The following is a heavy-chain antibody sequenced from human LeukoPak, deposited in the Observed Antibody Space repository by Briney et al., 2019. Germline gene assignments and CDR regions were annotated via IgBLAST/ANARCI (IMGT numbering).Heavy chain of an antibody. CDR2: VYYSGST. CDR3: ARENGGSYSGWFDS. D-gene: IGHD1-26*01. J-gene: IGHJ5*01. V-gene: IGHV4-59*01. CDR1: GDSISSYY. Sequence: SETLSLTCTVSGDSISSYYWSWIRQPPGKGLEWIGYVYYSGSTNYSPSLRSRVTISVDTSKNQFSLKLSSVTAADTAVYYCARENGGSYSGWFDSWGQGTLVTVSS.